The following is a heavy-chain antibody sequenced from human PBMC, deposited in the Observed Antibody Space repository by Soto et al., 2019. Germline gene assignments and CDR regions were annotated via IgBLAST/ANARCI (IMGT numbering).Heavy chain of an antibody. Sequence: EVQLLESGGGLVQPGGSLRLSCAASGFTFSSYAMSWVRQAPGKGLEWVSAISGSGGSTYYADSVKGRFTISRDNSKNTLYLQTNSLRAEDTAVYYCAKDPTPEQWLLAGDYWGQGTLVTVSS. CDR3: AKDPTPEQWLLAGDY. CDR1: GFTFSSYA. J-gene: IGHJ4*02. V-gene: IGHV3-23*01. D-gene: IGHD6-19*01. CDR2: ISGSGGST.